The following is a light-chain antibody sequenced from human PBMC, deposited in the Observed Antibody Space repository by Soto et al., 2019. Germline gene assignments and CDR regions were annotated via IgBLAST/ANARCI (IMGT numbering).Light chain of an antibody. CDR3: SSYTSSSTL. CDR1: SSDVGSYNY. CDR2: EVS. Sequence: QSVLTQPAPVSGSPGQSITISCTGTSSDVGSYNYVSWYQQHPGKAPKLMIYEVSDRPSGISSRFSGSKSGNTASLTISGLQTEDEADYYFSSYTSSSTLFGTGTRSPS. V-gene: IGLV2-14*01. J-gene: IGLJ1*01.